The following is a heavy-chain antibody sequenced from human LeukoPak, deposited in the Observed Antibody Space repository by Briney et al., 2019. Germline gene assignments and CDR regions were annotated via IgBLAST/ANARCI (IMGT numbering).Heavy chain of an antibody. D-gene: IGHD2-15*01. Sequence: GRSLRLSCAASGFTFSSYEMNWVRQAPGKGLEWVSYISSSGSTIYYADSVKGRFTISRDNAKNSLYLQMNSLRAEDTAVYYCARASLGYCSGGSCYPGFDFDYWGQGTLVTVSS. CDR1: GFTFSSYE. CDR2: ISSSGSTI. CDR3: ARASLGYCSGGSCYPGFDFDY. V-gene: IGHV3-48*03. J-gene: IGHJ4*02.